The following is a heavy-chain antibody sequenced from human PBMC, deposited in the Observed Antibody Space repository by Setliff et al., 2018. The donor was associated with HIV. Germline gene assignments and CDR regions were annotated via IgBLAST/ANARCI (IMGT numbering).Heavy chain of an antibody. CDR1: GFTFSNHW. CDR3: AKDHATSSWFTALLDY. CDR2: ISSDGTT. D-gene: IGHD6-13*01. V-gene: IGHV3-74*01. J-gene: IGHJ4*02. Sequence: PGGSLRLSCAASGFTFSNHWMYWVRQVPGKGLVWVSRISSDGTTYYADSVKGRFTISRDNSKNTLYLQMNSLRAEDTAVYYCAKDHATSSWFTALLDYWGQGALVTVSS.